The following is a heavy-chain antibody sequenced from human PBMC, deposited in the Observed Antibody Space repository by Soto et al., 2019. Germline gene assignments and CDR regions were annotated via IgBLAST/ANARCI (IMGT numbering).Heavy chain of an antibody. D-gene: IGHD2-15*01. CDR2: ISSSGSTT. Sequence: PGGSLRLSCASSGFPFSAFSMNWVRQAPGKGLEWVAYISSSGSTTYYADSVKGRFAISRDNAKTSLYLQMDSLRDEDTAVYYCAREGGRHCSPSRCYNAFDIWGQGTTVTVSS. CDR1: GFPFSAFS. J-gene: IGHJ3*02. CDR3: AREGGRHCSPSRCYNAFDI. V-gene: IGHV3-48*02.